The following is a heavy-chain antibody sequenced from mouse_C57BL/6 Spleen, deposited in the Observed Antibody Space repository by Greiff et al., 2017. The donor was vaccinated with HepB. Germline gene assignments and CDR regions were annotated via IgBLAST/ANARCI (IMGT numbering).Heavy chain of an antibody. V-gene: IGHV1-82*01. CDR1: GYAFSSSW. D-gene: IGHD2-14*01. CDR2: IYPGDGDT. CDR3: ALGMRYFDY. J-gene: IGHJ2*01. Sequence: QVQLKESGPELVKPGASVKISCKASGYAFSSSWMNWVKQRPGKGLEWIGRIYPGDGDTNYNGKFKGKATLTADKSSSTAYMQLSSLTSEDSAVYFCALGMRYFDYWGQGTTLTVSS.